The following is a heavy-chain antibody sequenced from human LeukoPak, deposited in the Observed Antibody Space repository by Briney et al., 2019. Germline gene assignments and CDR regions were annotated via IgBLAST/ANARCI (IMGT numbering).Heavy chain of an antibody. CDR2: INHSGST. CDR3: ARTSQLLSGWFDP. V-gene: IGHV4-34*01. J-gene: IGHJ5*02. D-gene: IGHD2-21*02. Sequence: SETLSLTCAVYGGSFSGYYWSWIRQPPGKGLEWIGEINHSGSTNYNPSLKSRVTISVDTSKNQFSLKLSSVTAADTAVYYCARTSQLLSGWFDPWGQGILVTVSS. CDR1: GGSFSGYY.